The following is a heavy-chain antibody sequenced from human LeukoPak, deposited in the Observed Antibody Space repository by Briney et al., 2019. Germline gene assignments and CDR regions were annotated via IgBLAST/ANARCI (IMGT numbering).Heavy chain of an antibody. CDR3: ARRISIQVPGDNWSDP. Sequence: PGRSLRLSCAASGFTFSSYGMHWVRQAPGKGLEWVAVIWYDGSNKYYADSVKGRFTISRDNSKNTLYLQMNGLRSEDTAVYYCARRISIQVPGDNWSDPWGQGTLVTVSS. J-gene: IGHJ5*02. D-gene: IGHD2-2*01. V-gene: IGHV3-33*01. CDR1: GFTFSSYG. CDR2: IWYDGSNK.